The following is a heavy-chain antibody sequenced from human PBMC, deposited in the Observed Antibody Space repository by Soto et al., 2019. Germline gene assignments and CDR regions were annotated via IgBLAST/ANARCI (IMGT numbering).Heavy chain of an antibody. Sequence: QVQLQESGPGLVKPSETLSLTCTVSGGSISNYYWSWIRQPPGKGLEWIGYIYYTGRTNYNPSLKRRVTIAVDTSENQFSLRLSSVTAADPAIYYCARGRHWLDYWGQGTLVTVSS. CDR2: IYYTGRT. V-gene: IGHV4-59*01. J-gene: IGHJ4*02. CDR1: GGSISNYY. D-gene: IGHD6-19*01. CDR3: ARGRHWLDY.